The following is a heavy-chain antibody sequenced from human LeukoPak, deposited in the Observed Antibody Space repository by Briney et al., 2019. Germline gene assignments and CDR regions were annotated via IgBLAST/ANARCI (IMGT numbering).Heavy chain of an antibody. D-gene: IGHD6-13*01. CDR2: IKQDGSEK. V-gene: IGHV3-7*01. J-gene: IGHJ6*02. CDR1: GFTFSSSA. Sequence: PGGSLRLSCAASGFTFSSSAMHWVRQAPGKGLEWVANIKQDGSEKYYVDSVKGRFTISRDNAKDSLYLQMNSLRAEDTAVYYCARADSSSWYWGHYYYYGMDVWGQGTTVTVSS. CDR3: ARADSSSWYWGHYYYYGMDV.